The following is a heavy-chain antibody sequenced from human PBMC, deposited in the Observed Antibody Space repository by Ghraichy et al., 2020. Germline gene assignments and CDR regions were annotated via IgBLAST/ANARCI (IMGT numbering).Heavy chain of an antibody. Sequence: LSLTCAASGFTFSSYAMSWVRQAPGKGLEWVSAISGSGGSTYYADSVKGRFTISRDNSKNTLYLQMNSLRAEDTAVYYCAKRPAGRLGATDDYWGQGTLVTVSS. D-gene: IGHD1-26*01. CDR1: GFTFSSYA. CDR3: AKRPAGRLGATDDY. CDR2: ISGSGGST. V-gene: IGHV3-23*01. J-gene: IGHJ4*02.